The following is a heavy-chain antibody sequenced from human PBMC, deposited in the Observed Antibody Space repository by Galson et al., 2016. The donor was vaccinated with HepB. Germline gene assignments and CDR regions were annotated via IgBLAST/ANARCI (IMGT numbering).Heavy chain of an antibody. Sequence: TLSLTCAVSGGSISSGGYSWSWIRQPPGKGLEWIGYIYHSGSTYYNPSLKSRVTISVDRSKNQFSLKLSSVTAADTAVYYCARGEYYDLWSGYYGMDVWGQGTTVPVSS. CDR1: GGSISSGGYS. CDR3: ARGEYYDLWSGYYGMDV. V-gene: IGHV4-30-2*01. CDR2: IYHSGST. D-gene: IGHD3-3*01. J-gene: IGHJ6*02.